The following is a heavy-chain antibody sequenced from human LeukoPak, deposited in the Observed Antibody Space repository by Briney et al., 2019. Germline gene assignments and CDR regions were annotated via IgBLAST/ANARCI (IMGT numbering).Heavy chain of an antibody. J-gene: IGHJ4*02. V-gene: IGHV3-9*03. D-gene: IGHD2-15*01. CDR2: ISWNSGNI. CDR3: AKAGYCSGGSCYYFDY. CDR1: GFMFDDYA. Sequence: GGSPRLSCAASGFMFDDYAMHWVRQAPGKGLEWVSGISWNSGNIGYADSVKGRFTISRDNAKNSLYLQMNSLRAEDMALYYCAKAGYCSGGSCYYFDYWGQGTLVTVSS.